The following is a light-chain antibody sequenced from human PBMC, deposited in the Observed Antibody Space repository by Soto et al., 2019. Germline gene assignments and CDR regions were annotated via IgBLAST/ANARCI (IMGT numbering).Light chain of an antibody. CDR2: GAS. V-gene: IGKV3-20*01. CDR1: QSDSNNY. Sequence: EIVLTQSPGTLSLSPGERATLSCRASQSDSNNYLAWYQQKPGQAPRVLIYGASSRATGIPDRFSGSGSGTDFTLTISRLEPEDFAVYYCQQYGSSPWTFGQGTKVEIK. J-gene: IGKJ1*01. CDR3: QQYGSSPWT.